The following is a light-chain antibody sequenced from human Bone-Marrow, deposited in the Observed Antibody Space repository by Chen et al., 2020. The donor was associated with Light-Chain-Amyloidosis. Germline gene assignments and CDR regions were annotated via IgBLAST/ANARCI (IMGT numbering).Light chain of an antibody. J-gene: IGKJ5*01. Sequence: DIQMTQSPSSLSASVGDRVTITCRASQGIANYLAWYQQKPGKVPKLLIYGASTLQSGVPSRFSGSGSGTDVTLTNSSLQPEDVATYYCQKYNNAARITFGQGTRLEIK. V-gene: IGKV1-27*01. CDR3: QKYNNAARIT. CDR2: GAS. CDR1: QGIANY.